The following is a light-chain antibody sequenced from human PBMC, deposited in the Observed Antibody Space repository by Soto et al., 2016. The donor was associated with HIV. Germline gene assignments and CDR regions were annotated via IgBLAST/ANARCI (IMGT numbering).Light chain of an antibody. CDR3: QVWDSSSDHPV. Sequence: SYVLTQPPSVSVAPGKTARITCGGNKIGSKSVHWYQQKPGQAPVLVVYDDTRRPSGIPERSSGSNSGNTATLTISRVEAGDEADYYCQVWDSSSDHPVFGGGTKLTVL. V-gene: IGLV3-21*03. J-gene: IGLJ2*01. CDR2: DDT. CDR1: KIGSKS.